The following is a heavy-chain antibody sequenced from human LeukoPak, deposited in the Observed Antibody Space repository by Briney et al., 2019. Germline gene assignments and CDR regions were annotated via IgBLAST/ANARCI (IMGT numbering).Heavy chain of an antibody. Sequence: PGESLRLSCEVSGFTFSSSRMNWVRQAPGEGLEWVSYISSRGTTKHYADSVKGRFTISRDNAKNALYLQMNSLRVEDTAVYYCANFEPGYTSSWYAEFWGQGTLVTVSS. V-gene: IGHV3-48*01. CDR1: GFTFSSSR. J-gene: IGHJ4*02. D-gene: IGHD6-13*01. CDR3: ANFEPGYTSSWYAEF. CDR2: ISSRGTTK.